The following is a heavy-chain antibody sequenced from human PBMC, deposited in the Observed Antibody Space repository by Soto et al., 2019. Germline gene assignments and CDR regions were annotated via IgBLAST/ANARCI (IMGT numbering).Heavy chain of an antibody. D-gene: IGHD3-10*01. CDR2: ISYDGTYK. V-gene: IGHV3-30*03. J-gene: IGHJ4*02. CDR3: AREFYRFGSGSFDC. CDR1: GFTLSTYG. Sequence: QLQLVESGGGVFQPGRSLRLPCAPSGFTLSTYGLNWFRQPPGRGLGWVAVISYDGTYKYYADSVKGRFTISRDNSKSTLFLEMNSLRAEDTAVYYCAREFYRFGSGSFDCWGQGTLVTVSS.